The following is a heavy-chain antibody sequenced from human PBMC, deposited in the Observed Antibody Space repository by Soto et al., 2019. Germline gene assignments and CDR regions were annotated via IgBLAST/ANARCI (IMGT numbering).Heavy chain of an antibody. CDR2: ISYDGSNK. J-gene: IGHJ4*02. CDR3: AKDQGGYSYGSDY. V-gene: IGHV3-30*18. Sequence: QVQLVESGGGVVQPGRSLRLSCAASGFTFSSYGMHWVRQAPGKGLEGVAVISYDGSNKYYADSVKGRFTISRDNSKNTLYLQMNSLRAEDTAVDYCAKDQGGYSYGSDYWGQGTLVTVSS. CDR1: GFTFSSYG. D-gene: IGHD5-18*01.